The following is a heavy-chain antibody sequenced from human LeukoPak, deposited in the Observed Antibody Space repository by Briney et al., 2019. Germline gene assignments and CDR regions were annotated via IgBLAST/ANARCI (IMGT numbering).Heavy chain of an antibody. CDR3: AKAQGNYYGSFDP. J-gene: IGHJ5*02. CDR1: GFTVSSNY. D-gene: IGHD3-10*01. CDR2: IYSGGST. V-gene: IGHV3-53*01. Sequence: GGSLRLSCAASGFTVSSNYMSWVRQAPGKGLEWVSIIYSGGSTYYADSVKGRFTISRDNSKNTLYLQMNSLRAEDTAVYYCAKAQGNYYGSFDPWGQGTLVTVSS.